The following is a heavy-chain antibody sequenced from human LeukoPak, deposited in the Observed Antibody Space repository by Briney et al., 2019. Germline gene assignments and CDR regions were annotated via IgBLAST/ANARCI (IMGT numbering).Heavy chain of an antibody. CDR1: GYTFTSYY. CDR2: INPSGGST. D-gene: IGHD3-3*01. J-gene: IGHJ4*02. CDR3: ARDSYDFWSGYSSDLGY. Sequence: GASVKVSCKASGYTFTSYYMHWVRQAPGQGLEWMGIINPSGGSTSYAQKFQGRVTMTRDMSTSTVYMELSSLRSEDTAVYYCARDSYDFWSGYSSDLGYWGQGTLVTVSS. V-gene: IGHV1-46*01.